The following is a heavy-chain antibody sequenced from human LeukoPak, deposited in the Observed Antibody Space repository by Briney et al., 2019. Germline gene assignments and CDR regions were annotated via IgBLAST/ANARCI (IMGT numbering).Heavy chain of an antibody. CDR3: ARPRPPHFDY. CDR1: GGSINNYF. J-gene: IGHJ4*02. CDR2: IYSTGST. Sequence: PSETLSLTCAVSGGSINNYFSTWIRQPAGRGLEWIGRIYSTGSTNYNPSFRGRVTMSVDTTKNQFSLNLMSVTAADTAVYYCARPRPPHFDYWGQGALVTVSS. V-gene: IGHV4-4*07.